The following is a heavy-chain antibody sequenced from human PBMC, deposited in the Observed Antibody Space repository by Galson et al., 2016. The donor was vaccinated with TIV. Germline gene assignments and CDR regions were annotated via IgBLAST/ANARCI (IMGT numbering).Heavy chain of an antibody. D-gene: IGHD2-15*01. V-gene: IGHV3-66*02. CDR1: GLSVSINY. CDR2: ISDGGNT. Sequence: SLRLSCAASGLSVSINYMTWVRQAPGKGLEWVSLISDGGNTYYPDSVKGRFTISRDNSKNTLYLQMNSLRVEDTALYYCARKDQPILVVGPAGGASDLWGQGTMVIVSS. CDR3: ARKDQPILVVGPAGGASDL. J-gene: IGHJ3*01.